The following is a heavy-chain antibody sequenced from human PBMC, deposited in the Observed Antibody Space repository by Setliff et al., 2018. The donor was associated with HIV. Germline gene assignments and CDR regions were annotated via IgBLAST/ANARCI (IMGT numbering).Heavy chain of an antibody. D-gene: IGHD2-15*01. CDR2: IKGDGSKT. CDR1: GFTFGSFW. CDR3: VSTPGVFYFDF. V-gene: IGHV3-7*03. J-gene: IGHJ4*02. Sequence: GGSLRLSCAASGFTFGSFWMSWVRQAPGQGLEYVAHIKGDGSKTKYVDSVRGRFTISRDNAKKSLYHQMNSLRAEDTAVYYCVSTPGVFYFDFWGQGTPVTVSS.